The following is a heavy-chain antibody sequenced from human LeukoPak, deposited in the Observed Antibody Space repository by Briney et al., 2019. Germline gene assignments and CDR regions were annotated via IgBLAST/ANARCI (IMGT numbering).Heavy chain of an antibody. J-gene: IGHJ4*02. D-gene: IGHD3-3*01. V-gene: IGHV4-59*07. Sequence: SHTLSLTCTVSGDLNSRYYWSWIPQPPARGLEWIGYIYYSGSNNYNPYLKSRVTISVDTSKNQFSLKLSSVTAADTAVYYCARTLFWSGRDYWGQGTLVTVSS. CDR2: IYYSGSN. CDR1: GDLNSRYY. CDR3: ARTLFWSGRDY.